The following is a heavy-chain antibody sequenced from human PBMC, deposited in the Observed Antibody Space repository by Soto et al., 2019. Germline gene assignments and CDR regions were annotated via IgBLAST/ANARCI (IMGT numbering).Heavy chain of an antibody. CDR1: GFTLSSYG. D-gene: IGHD3-10*01. J-gene: IGHJ4*02. Sequence: PGGSLRRSWAASGFTLSSYGMSWVRQAPGKGLEWVSAISGSGGSTYYADSVKGRFTISRDNSKNTLYLQMNSLRAEDTAVYYCAKGAYYHGSGSYFPFDYWGQGTLVTVSS. CDR2: ISGSGGST. CDR3: AKGAYYHGSGSYFPFDY. V-gene: IGHV3-23*01.